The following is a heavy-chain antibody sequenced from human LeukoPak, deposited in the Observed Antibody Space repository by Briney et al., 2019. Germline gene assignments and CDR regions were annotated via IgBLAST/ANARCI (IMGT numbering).Heavy chain of an antibody. V-gene: IGHV3-23*01. CDR3: AKDLRKIVPFDY. CDR2: ISGSGGST. D-gene: IGHD1-26*01. J-gene: IGHJ4*02. CDR1: RFTFRSYA. Sequence: PGGSVTLSCAASRFTFRSYAMSGLRQAPRKGREGVSAISGSGGSTYSADSVKGRFTTSRDNTQNTLYLQMNSPRAADTALYYCAKDLRKIVPFDYWGPGTLVTASP.